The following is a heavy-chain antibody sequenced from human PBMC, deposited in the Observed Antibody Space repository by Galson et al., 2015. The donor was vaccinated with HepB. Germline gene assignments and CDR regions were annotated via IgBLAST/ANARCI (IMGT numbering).Heavy chain of an antibody. J-gene: IGHJ6*02. V-gene: IGHV1-69*06. Sequence: SVKVSCKASGGTFSSYAISWVRQAPGQGLEWMGGIIPIFGTANYAQKFQGRVTITADKSTSTAYMKLSSLRSEDTAVYYCARVGGVVVPAAITYYYYGMDVWGQGTTVTVSS. CDR2: IIPIFGTA. CDR3: ARVGGVVVPAAITYYYYGMDV. D-gene: IGHD2-2*02. CDR1: GGTFSSYA.